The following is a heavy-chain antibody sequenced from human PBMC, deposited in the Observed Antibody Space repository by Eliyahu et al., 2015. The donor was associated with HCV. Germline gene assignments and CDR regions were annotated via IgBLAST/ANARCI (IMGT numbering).Heavy chain of an antibody. V-gene: IGHV4-34*01. CDR1: GGSFSGYY. Sequence: QVQLQQWGAGLLKPSETLSLTCAVYGGSFSGYYWXWIRQPPGKGLEWIGEINHSGSTNYNPSLKSRVTISVDTSKNQFSLKLSSVTAADTAVYYCARGCSSGVLRFLEWYNWFDPWGQGTLVTVSS. D-gene: IGHD3-3*01. J-gene: IGHJ5*02. CDR2: INHSGST. CDR3: ARGCSSGVLRFLEWYNWFDP.